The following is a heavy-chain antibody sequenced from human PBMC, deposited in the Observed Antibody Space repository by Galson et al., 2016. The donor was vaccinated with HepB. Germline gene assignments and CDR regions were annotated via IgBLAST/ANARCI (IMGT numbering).Heavy chain of an antibody. D-gene: IGHD6-6*01. CDR1: GGTFSSYA. V-gene: IGHV1-69*13. CDR3: ARQWYSSSSDYMDV. CDR2: ITPMYGSA. Sequence: SVKVSCKASGGTFSSYAINWVRQAPGHGLEWMGGITPMYGSANRAQKFQGRVTITADESTSTCYMELSSLRSEDTAVYYCARQWYSSSSDYMDVWGKGTMVTVFS. J-gene: IGHJ6*03.